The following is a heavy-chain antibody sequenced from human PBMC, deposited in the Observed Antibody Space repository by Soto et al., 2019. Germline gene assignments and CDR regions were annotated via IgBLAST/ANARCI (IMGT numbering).Heavy chain of an antibody. V-gene: IGHV1-46*01. D-gene: IGHD1-26*01. CDR2: INPKGGST. Sequence: GASVKVSCKASGYTFTSYFIHWVRQAPGQGLEWMGIINPKGGSTAYAQKFQGRVTMTTDTSTSTVHMELSSVRSEDTALYYCARGMGAREDAFDIWGQGTMVTVSS. J-gene: IGHJ3*02. CDR3: ARGMGAREDAFDI. CDR1: GYTFTSYF.